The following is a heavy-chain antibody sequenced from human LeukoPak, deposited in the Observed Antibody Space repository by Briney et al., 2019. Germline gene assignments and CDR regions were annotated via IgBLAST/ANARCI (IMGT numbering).Heavy chain of an antibody. CDR2: ISGSGGST. Sequence: PGGSLRLSCAASGFTFSSYGMSWVRQAPGKGLEWVSAISGSGGSTYYADSVKGRFTISRDNSKNTLYLQMNSLRAEDTAVYHCAKDQGGAITSAFDIWGQGTMVTVSS. V-gene: IGHV3-23*01. CDR1: GFTFSSYG. J-gene: IGHJ3*02. CDR3: AKDQGGAITSAFDI. D-gene: IGHD3-16*02.